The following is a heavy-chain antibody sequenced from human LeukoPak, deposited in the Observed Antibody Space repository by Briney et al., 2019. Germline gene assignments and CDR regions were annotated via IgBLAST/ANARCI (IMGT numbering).Heavy chain of an antibody. D-gene: IGHD2-2*01. CDR2: IKQDGSAR. CDR1: GFTLSSYW. V-gene: IGHV3-7*01. Sequence: GGSLRLSCAASGFTLSSYWMSWVRQAPGKGLEWVANIKQDGSARDYVDSVKGRFTISRENAKNSLYLQMNSLRVDDTAIYYCARVYQSTSGRAIDYWGQGTLVTVSS. J-gene: IGHJ4*02. CDR3: ARVYQSTSGRAIDY.